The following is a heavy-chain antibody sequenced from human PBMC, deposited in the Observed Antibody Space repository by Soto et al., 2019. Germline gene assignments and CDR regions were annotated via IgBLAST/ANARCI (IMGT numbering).Heavy chain of an antibody. J-gene: IGHJ4*02. V-gene: IGHV3-48*02. CDR1: GFTFSNYN. Sequence: EVQLVESGGGLVQPGGSLRLSCAASGFTFSNYNMNWVRQAPGKGLEWVSSISSSSSTIYYADSVKGRFTISRDNAKNSLYLQMNSLRDEDTAVYYCASRYYYDSSGYYYHYYYWGQGTLVTVSS. D-gene: IGHD3-22*01. CDR3: ASRYYYDSSGYYYHYYY. CDR2: ISSSSSTI.